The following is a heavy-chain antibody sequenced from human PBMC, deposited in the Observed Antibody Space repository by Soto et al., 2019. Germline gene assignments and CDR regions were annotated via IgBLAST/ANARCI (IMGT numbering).Heavy chain of an antibody. CDR3: ARVERGTATTVVDAFDI. Sequence: QVQLQQWGAGLLKPSETLSLTCAVFGGSVNSGNYYWSWIRQPPGKGLEWIGEMSHRGGTHFNPSLKSRVTISVDTPKNQFSLKMSSVTAADTALYYCARVERGTATTVVDAFDIWGPGTMVTVSS. D-gene: IGHD1-1*01. V-gene: IGHV4-34*01. CDR2: MSHRGGT. CDR1: GGSVNSGNYY. J-gene: IGHJ3*02.